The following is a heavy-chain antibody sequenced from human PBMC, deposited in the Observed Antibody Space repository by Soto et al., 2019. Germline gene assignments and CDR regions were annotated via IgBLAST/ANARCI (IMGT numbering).Heavy chain of an antibody. CDR1: GFTFSSFA. CDR2: ISGSGGTT. V-gene: IGHV3-23*01. Sequence: GGSLRLSCAASGFTFSSFAMSWVRQAPGKGLEWVSGISGSGGTTYYADSVRGRFTFSRDNSKNMLYLQMNSLRAEDTAVYYCTKGPLWFGDDAYDVWGQGTRVTVSS. CDR3: TKGPLWFGDDAYDV. D-gene: IGHD3-10*01. J-gene: IGHJ3*01.